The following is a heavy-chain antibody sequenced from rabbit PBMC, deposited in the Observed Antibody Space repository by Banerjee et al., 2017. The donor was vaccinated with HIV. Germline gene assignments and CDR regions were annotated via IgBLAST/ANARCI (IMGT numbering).Heavy chain of an antibody. Sequence: QSLEESGGDLVKPGASLTLTCTASGFSFSSSYWICWDRQAPGKGLEWIACIYAGSSDSTDYANWAKGRFTISKTSSTTVTLQMTSLIAADTATYFCARDGTAYAGYGYAGFNLWGQGTLVTVS. V-gene: IGHV1S40*01. CDR3: ARDGTAYAGYGYAGFNL. D-gene: IGHD6-1*01. CDR1: GFSFSSSYW. J-gene: IGHJ4*01. CDR2: IYAGSSDST.